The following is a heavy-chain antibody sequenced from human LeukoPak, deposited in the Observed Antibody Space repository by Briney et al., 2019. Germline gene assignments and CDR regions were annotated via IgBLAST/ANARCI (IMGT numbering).Heavy chain of an antibody. CDR1: GFTFSGSA. V-gene: IGHV3-73*01. J-gene: IGHJ3*02. CDR2: IRSKANSYAT. D-gene: IGHD3-3*01. CDR3: TRHLDIPHNYDFWSGYRDHDTFDI. Sequence: GGSLKLSCAASGFTFSGSAMHWVRQASGKGLEWVGRIRSKANSYATAYAASVKGRFTISRDDSKNTAYLQMNSLKTEDTAVYYCTRHLDIPHNYDFWSGYRDHDTFDIWGRGTMVTVSS.